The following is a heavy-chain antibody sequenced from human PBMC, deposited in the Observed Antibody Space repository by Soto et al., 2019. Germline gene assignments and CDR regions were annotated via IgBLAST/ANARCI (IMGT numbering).Heavy chain of an antibody. Sequence: GESLKISCKGSGYSFTSYWIGWVRQMPGKGLEWMGIIYPGDSDTRYSPSFQGQVTISADKSISTAYLQWSSLKASDTAMYYCARSSYDTLTGPPFDYWGQGTLVTVSS. J-gene: IGHJ4*02. CDR3: ARSSYDTLTGPPFDY. CDR2: IYPGDSDT. V-gene: IGHV5-51*01. CDR1: GYSFTSYW. D-gene: IGHD3-9*01.